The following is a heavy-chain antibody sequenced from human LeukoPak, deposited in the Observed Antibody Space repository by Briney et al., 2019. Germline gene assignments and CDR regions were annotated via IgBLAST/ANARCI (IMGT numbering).Heavy chain of an antibody. CDR3: ARASPYYDFWSGYFHNWFDP. D-gene: IGHD3-3*01. J-gene: IGHJ5*02. Sequence: PGGSLRLSCAASGFTFSSYSMNWVRQAPGKGLEWVSSISSSSSYIYYADSVKGRFTISRDNAKNSLYLQMNSLRPEDTAVYYCARASPYYDFWSGYFHNWFDPWGQGTLVTVSS. CDR1: GFTFSSYS. CDR2: ISSSSSYI. V-gene: IGHV3-21*01.